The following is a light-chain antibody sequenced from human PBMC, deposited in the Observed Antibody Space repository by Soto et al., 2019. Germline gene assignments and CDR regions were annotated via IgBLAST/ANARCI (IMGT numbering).Light chain of an antibody. J-gene: IGLJ3*02. V-gene: IGLV2-14*01. CDR1: SSDVGSYNN. CDR3: SSYTSRNTRV. CDR2: DVS. Sequence: QSALTQPASVSGSPGQSITISCTGTSSDVGSYNNVSWYQQHPGKAPKLMIYDVSDRPSGVSDRFSGSKSGNTASLTISGLQAEDEADYYCSSYTSRNTRVFGGGTKLTVL.